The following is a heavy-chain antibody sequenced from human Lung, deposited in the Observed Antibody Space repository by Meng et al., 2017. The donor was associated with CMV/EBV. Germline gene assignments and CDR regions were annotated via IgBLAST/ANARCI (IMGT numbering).Heavy chain of an antibody. Sequence: GGSLRLSCAASGFTFNDAWMNWVRQAPGKGLEWFGRIKTKTDGGTTDYAAPVKGGFTISRDDSKNTLYMRMNSLKTEDTAVYSCTAGLYDSGGSAQWGQGTLVTVSS. CDR1: GFTFNDAW. CDR2: IKTKTDGGTT. D-gene: IGHD3-22*01. CDR3: TAGLYDSGGSAQ. V-gene: IGHV3-15*01. J-gene: IGHJ4*02.